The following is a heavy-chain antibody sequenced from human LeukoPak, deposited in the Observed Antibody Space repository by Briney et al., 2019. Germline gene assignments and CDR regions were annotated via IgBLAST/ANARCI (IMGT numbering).Heavy chain of an antibody. D-gene: IGHD3-10*01. CDR3: VREGIVWFGGSPNWFDP. J-gene: IGHJ5*02. Sequence: GGSLRLSCAASGFTFSSYAMHWVRQAPGKGLEWVAVISYDRSNKYYEDSVTGRFSISRDNYKSTLYLQMNRLRAEDTAVYYCVREGIVWFGGSPNWFDPWGQGTLVTVSS. V-gene: IGHV3-30-3*01. CDR2: ISYDRSNK. CDR1: GFTFSSYA.